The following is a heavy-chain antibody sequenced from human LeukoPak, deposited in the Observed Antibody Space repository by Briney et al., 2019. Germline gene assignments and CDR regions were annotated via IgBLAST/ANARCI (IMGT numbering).Heavy chain of an antibody. CDR1: GYTFTSYD. V-gene: IGHV1-8*03. J-gene: IGHJ4*02. CDR2: MNPNSGNT. Sequence: ASVKVSCKASGYTFTSYDINWVRQAAGQWLEWMGWMNPNSGNTGYAQKFQGRVTITRNTSISTAYMELSSLRSEDTAVYYCARVRGSSGYDFDYWGQGTLVTVSS. D-gene: IGHD3-22*01. CDR3: ARVRGSSGYDFDY.